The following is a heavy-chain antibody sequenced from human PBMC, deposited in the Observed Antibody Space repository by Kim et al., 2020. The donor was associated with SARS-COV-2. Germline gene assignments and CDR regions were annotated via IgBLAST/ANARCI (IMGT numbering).Heavy chain of an antibody. Sequence: GGSLRLSCAASGFTFSSYAMSWVRQAPGKGLEWVSAISGSGGSTYYSDSVKGRFTISRDNSKNTLYLQMNSLRAEDTAVYYCAKDRTYYYDSSGYSGGQGTLVTVSS. CDR3: AKDRTYYYDSSGYS. J-gene: IGHJ4*02. CDR2: ISGSGGST. V-gene: IGHV3-23*01. CDR1: GFTFSSYA. D-gene: IGHD3-22*01.